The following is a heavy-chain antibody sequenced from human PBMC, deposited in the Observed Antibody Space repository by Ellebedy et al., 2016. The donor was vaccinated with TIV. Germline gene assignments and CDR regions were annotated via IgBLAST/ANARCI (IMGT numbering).Heavy chain of an antibody. CDR3: AKEERYSGFDS. CDR1: GFTFSSYA. D-gene: IGHD5-12*01. Sequence: GGSLRLSXAASGFTFSSYAMHWVRQAPGKGLEWVAVISYDGSNKYYADSVKGRFTISRDNSKNTLYLQMNSLRAEDTAVYYCAKEERYSGFDSWGQGTLVTVSS. CDR2: ISYDGSNK. J-gene: IGHJ4*02. V-gene: IGHV3-30*04.